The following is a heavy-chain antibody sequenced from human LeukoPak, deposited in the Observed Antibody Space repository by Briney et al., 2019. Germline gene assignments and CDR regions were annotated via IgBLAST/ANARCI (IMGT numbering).Heavy chain of an antibody. CDR2: INTDGTVT. Sequence: GGSLRLSCAASGFTFSKYWMLWVRQAPRKGLESVSRINTDGTVTTYADSVKGRFTVSRDNADNTMFLQMDSVRDEDTAVYYCATKQWLAPPPDSWGQGTPVTVSS. J-gene: IGHJ4*02. V-gene: IGHV3-74*01. CDR1: GFTFSKYW. CDR3: ATKQWLAPPPDS. D-gene: IGHD6-19*01.